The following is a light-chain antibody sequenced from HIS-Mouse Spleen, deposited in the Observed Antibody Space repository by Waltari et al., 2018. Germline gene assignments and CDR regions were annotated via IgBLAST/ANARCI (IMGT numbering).Light chain of an antibody. CDR3: SSYTSSSTF. CDR2: EVS. J-gene: IGLJ1*01. CDR1: SSDVGGYNY. Sequence: QSALTQPASVSGSPGQSITISCTGTSSDVGGYNYVSWYQQHPGNAPKLMIYEVSNRPSGLSNRFSASKSGNTASLTISGLQAEDEADYYCSSYTSSSTFFGTGTKVTVL. V-gene: IGLV2-14*01.